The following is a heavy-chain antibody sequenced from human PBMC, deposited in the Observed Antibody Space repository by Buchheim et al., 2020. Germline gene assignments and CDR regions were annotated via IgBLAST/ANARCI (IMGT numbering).Heavy chain of an antibody. D-gene: IGHD3-16*02. J-gene: IGHJ4*02. Sequence: EVQLVESGGGLVQPGGSLRLSCAASGFTFSSYSMNWVRQAPGKGLEWVSRIKYDGSSTNYADSVKGRFTISRDNAKNTLYLQMNSLRAEDTGVYYCVRYGLYLDYWGQGTL. CDR2: IKYDGSST. V-gene: IGHV3-74*02. CDR1: GFTFSSYS. CDR3: VRYGLYLDY.